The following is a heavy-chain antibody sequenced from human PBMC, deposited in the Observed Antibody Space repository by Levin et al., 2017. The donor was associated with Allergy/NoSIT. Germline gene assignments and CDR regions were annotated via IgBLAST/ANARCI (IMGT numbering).Heavy chain of an antibody. CDR1: GFTVSSNY. D-gene: IGHD6-13*01. Sequence: GGSLRLSCAASGFTVSSNYMSWVRQAPGKGLEWVSVIYSGGSTYYADSVKGRFTISRDNSKNTLYLQMNSLRAEDTAVYYCAREVSSSWYVDYWGQGTLVTVSS. CDR3: AREVSSSWYVDY. J-gene: IGHJ4*02. V-gene: IGHV3-53*01. CDR2: IYSGGST.